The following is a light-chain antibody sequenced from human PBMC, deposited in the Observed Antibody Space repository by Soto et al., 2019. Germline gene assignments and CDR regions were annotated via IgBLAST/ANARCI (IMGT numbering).Light chain of an antibody. J-gene: IGLJ1*01. CDR3: TTWDDSLNGLYV. CDR1: SSNIGRNT. Sequence: QSVLTQPPSASGTPGQRVTISCSGSSSNIGRNTVNWYQQLPGTAPKLLIYSNNQRPSGVPDRFSGSKSGTSASQAISGLQSEDEADYYCTTWDDSLNGLYVFGTGTKVTVL. CDR2: SNN. V-gene: IGLV1-44*01.